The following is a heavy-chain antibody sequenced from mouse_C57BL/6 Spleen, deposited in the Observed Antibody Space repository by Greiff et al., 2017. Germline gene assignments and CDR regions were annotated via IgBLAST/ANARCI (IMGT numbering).Heavy chain of an antibody. CDR3: ARDDYGYAMDY. D-gene: IGHD2-4*01. CDR2: ISDGGSYT. Sequence: EVHLVESGGGLVKPGGSLKLSCAASGFTFSSYAMSWVRQTPEKRLEWVATISDGGSYTYYPDNVKGRFTISRDNAKNNLYLQMSHLKSEDTAMYYCARDDYGYAMDYWGQGTSVTVSS. CDR1: GFTFSSYA. V-gene: IGHV5-4*01. J-gene: IGHJ4*01.